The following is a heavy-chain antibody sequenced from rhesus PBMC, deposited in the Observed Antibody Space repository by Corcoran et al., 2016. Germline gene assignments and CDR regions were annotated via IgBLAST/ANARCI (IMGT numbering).Heavy chain of an antibody. V-gene: IGHV1-180*01. CDR3: ATETSSSEYLEF. Sequence: QVQLVQSGAEIKQPGASVKLSCRASGYTFTSYYIHWVRQTPGHGLEWIGLTSPYNGNKGNAQRVQGRVDLTSDTSTGTGYMELSSLKSEDTAVYYCATETSSSEYLEFWGQGALVTVSS. J-gene: IGHJ1*01. CDR1: GYTFTSYY. CDR2: TSPYNGNK.